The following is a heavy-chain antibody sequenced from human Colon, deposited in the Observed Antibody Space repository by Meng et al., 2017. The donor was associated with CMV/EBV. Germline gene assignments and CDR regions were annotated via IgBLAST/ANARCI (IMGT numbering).Heavy chain of an antibody. CDR3: ARVSSAGLALDV. CDR1: GNRFSNYW. J-gene: IGHJ3*01. Sequence: GESLKISCQVSGNRFSNYWIGWVRQAPGKGLEWLSVIYSTGRTFYGASAKGRFTISRDTSQNTVYLQMDTLRVEDTAMYYCARVSSAGLALDVWGQGTMVTVSS. CDR2: IYSTGRT. D-gene: IGHD6-19*01. V-gene: IGHV3-53*01.